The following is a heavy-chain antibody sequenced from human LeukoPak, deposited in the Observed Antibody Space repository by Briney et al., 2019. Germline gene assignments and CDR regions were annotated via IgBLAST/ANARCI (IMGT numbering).Heavy chain of an antibody. CDR1: GGSISSSNW. Sequence: SGTLSLTCAVSGGSISSSNWWSSVRQPPGKGLEWIGEIYHSGSTNYNPSLKSRVTISVDKSKNQFSLKLSSVTAADTAVYYCARDPIMTGYYGDAFDIWGQGTMVTVSS. CDR2: IYHSGST. J-gene: IGHJ3*02. CDR3: ARDPIMTGYYGDAFDI. V-gene: IGHV4-4*02. D-gene: IGHD3-9*01.